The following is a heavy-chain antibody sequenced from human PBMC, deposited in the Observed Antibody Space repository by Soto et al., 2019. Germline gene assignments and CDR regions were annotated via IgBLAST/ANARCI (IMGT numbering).Heavy chain of an antibody. CDR2: ISYDGSIK. D-gene: IGHD1-26*01. Sequence: QVQLVESGGGVVQPGRSLRLSCAASGFNFSCCAMHWVRQAPGTGLEWVAVISYDGSIKYYADSVKGRFTISRDNSKNTLYLQLNSLSFEDTAVYFCAKDEGVGETLGLPSGNDYWGQGTLVTVSS. CDR1: GFNFSCCA. CDR3: AKDEGVGETLGLPSGNDY. J-gene: IGHJ4*02. V-gene: IGHV3-30*18.